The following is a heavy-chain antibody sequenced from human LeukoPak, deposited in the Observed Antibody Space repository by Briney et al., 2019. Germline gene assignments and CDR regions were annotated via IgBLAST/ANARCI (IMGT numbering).Heavy chain of an antibody. CDR3: ARGIPWTMVRGVPLNYFDY. Sequence: GGSLRLSCAASGFTFSSYNMNWVRQAPGKGLEWVSSISSSSSYTYYADSVKGRFTISRDNAKNSLYLQMNSLRAEDTAVYYCARGIPWTMVRGVPLNYFDYWGQGTLVTVSS. V-gene: IGHV3-21*01. CDR1: GFTFSSYN. CDR2: ISSSSSYT. D-gene: IGHD3-10*01. J-gene: IGHJ4*02.